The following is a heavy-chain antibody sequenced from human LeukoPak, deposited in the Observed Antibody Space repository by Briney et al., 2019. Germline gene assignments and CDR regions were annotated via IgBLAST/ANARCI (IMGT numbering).Heavy chain of an antibody. J-gene: IGHJ5*02. CDR1: GFTFSSNW. D-gene: IGHD6-19*01. Sequence: PGGSLRLSCAASGFTFSSNWMHWVRQAPGKGLEWVSAISGSGGSTYYADSVKGRFTISRDNAKNSLYLQMNSLRAEDTAVYYCATIAVASTWGQGTLVTVSS. CDR3: ATIAVAST. V-gene: IGHV3-21*01. CDR2: ISGSGGST.